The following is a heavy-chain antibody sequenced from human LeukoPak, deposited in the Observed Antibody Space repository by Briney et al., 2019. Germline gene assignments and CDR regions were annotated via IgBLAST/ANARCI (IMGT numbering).Heavy chain of an antibody. J-gene: IGHJ4*02. Sequence: SQTLSLTCAVSGGSISSGGYSWSWIRQPPGKGLEWIGYIYYSGSTYYNPSLKSRVTISVDTSKNQFSLKLSSVTAADTAVYYCARRVTYYYDSSGYDFDYWGQGTLVTVSS. CDR3: ARRVTYYYDSSGYDFDY. CDR2: IYYSGST. V-gene: IGHV4-30-2*03. D-gene: IGHD3-22*01. CDR1: GGSISSGGYS.